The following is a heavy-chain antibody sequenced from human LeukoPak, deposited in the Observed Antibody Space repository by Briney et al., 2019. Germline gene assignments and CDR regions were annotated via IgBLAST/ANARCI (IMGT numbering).Heavy chain of an antibody. J-gene: IGHJ5*02. Sequence: ASVKVSCKASGYTFTSYGISWVRQAPGQGLEWMGWISAYNGNTNYAQKLQGRVTMTTDTSTSTAYMELSSLRSEDTAVYYCARSLTGDFENWFDPWGQGTLVTVSS. CDR3: ARSLTGDFENWFDP. V-gene: IGHV1-18*01. CDR2: ISAYNGNT. CDR1: GYTFTSYG. D-gene: IGHD7-27*01.